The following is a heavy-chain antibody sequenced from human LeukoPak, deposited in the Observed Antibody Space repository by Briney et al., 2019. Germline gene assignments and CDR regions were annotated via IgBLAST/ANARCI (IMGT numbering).Heavy chain of an antibody. CDR2: INTDGGST. V-gene: IGHV3-74*01. J-gene: IGHJ4*02. CDR1: GFTFGSYW. CDR3: GRGFSIVPAGIPDF. D-gene: IGHD2-2*02. Sequence: HPGGSLRLSCAASGFTFGSYWMHWVRQAPGEGLVWVSRINTDGGSTTYADSVKGRFTISRDNAKNTLYLQMNSLRAEDTAVYYCGRGFSIVPAGIPDFWGQGTLVTVSS.